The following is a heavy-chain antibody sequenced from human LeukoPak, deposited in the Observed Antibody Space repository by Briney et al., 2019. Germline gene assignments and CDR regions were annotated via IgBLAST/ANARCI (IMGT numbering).Heavy chain of an antibody. J-gene: IGHJ4*02. D-gene: IGHD6-13*01. Sequence: TGGSLRLSCAASGFTFSSYEMNWVRQAPGKGLEWIAYILGSSRTIYYADSVKGRFTISRDNAKNSLYLQMNSLRAEDTAVYYCAGLTAAAGFDYWGQGTLVTVSS. CDR3: AGLTAAAGFDY. CDR1: GFTFSSYE. CDR2: ILGSSRTI. V-gene: IGHV3-48*03.